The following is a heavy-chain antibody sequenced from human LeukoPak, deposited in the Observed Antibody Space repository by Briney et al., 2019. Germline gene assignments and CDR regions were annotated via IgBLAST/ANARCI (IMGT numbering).Heavy chain of an antibody. CDR1: GFTFSSYG. CDR2: TSFDGSYQ. CDR3: AKARSTYCSGGGCYSCGLDS. V-gene: IGHV3-30*18. J-gene: IGHJ4*02. Sequence: GRSLRLSCATSGFTFSSYGMHWVRQAPGKGLEWVAVTSFDGSYQYYADSVKGRFTISRDNSKNTMYLQMNSLRADDTAVYYCAKARSTYCSGGGCYSCGLDSWGQGTLVIVSS. D-gene: IGHD2-15*01.